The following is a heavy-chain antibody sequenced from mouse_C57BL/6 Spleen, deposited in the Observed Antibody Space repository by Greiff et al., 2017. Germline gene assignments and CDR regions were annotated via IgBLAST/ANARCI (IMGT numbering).Heavy chain of an antibody. D-gene: IGHD3-2*02. CDR2: ISDGGSYT. Sequence: DVKLVESGGGLVKPGGSLKLSCAASGFTFSSYAMSWVRQTPEKRLEWVATISDGGSYTYYPDNVKGRFTISRDNDKNNLYLEMSHLKSEDTAMYYCARSSSGAYWGQGTLVTVSA. V-gene: IGHV5-4*03. CDR1: GFTFSSYA. J-gene: IGHJ3*01. CDR3: ARSSSGAY.